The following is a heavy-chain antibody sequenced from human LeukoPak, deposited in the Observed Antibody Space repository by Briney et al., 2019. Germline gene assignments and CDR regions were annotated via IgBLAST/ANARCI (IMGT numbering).Heavy chain of an antibody. J-gene: IGHJ6*03. V-gene: IGHV1-69*01. CDR2: IIPTFGTA. CDR1: GGTFSSYA. CDR3: ARPYSSGRAYYYYYMDV. Sequence: GSSVKVSCXASGGTFSSYAISWVRQAPGQGLEWMGGIIPTFGTANYAQKFQGRVTITADESTSTAYMELSSLRSEDTAVYYCARPYSSGRAYYYYYMDVWGKGTTVTVSS. D-gene: IGHD6-19*01.